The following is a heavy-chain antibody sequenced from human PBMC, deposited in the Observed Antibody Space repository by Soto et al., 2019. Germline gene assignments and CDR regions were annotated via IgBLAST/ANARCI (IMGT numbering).Heavy chain of an antibody. D-gene: IGHD1-7*01. CDR1: GASIGSSSYY. CDR3: ARLNAGTTYYYYGMDV. J-gene: IGHJ6*02. V-gene: IGHV4-39*01. CDR2: IYYSGST. Sequence: SATLSLACTVSGASIGSSSYYWGWIRQPPGKGLEWIGSIYYSGSTYYNPSLKSRVTISVDTSKNQFSLKLSSVTAADTALYYCARLNAGTTYYYYGMDVWGQGTTVT.